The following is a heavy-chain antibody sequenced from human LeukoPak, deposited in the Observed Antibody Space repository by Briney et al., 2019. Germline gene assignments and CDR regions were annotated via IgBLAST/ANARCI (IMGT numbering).Heavy chain of an antibody. V-gene: IGHV4-31*03. CDR3: ARDGYGDLRGFDP. CDR1: GGSISSGGYY. D-gene: IGHD4-17*01. Sequence: SQTLSLTCTVSGGSISSGGYYWSWIRQHPGKGLEWIGYIYYSGSTYYNSSLKSRVTISVDTSKNQFSLKLSSVTAADTAVYYCARDGYGDLRGFDPWGQGTLVTVSS. J-gene: IGHJ5*02. CDR2: IYYSGST.